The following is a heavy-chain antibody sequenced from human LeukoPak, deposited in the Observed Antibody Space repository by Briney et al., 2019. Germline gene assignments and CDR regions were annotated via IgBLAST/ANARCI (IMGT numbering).Heavy chain of an antibody. CDR1: GYTFTSYG. CDR2: ISAYNGNT. D-gene: IGHD1-1*01. Sequence: GASVKVSCKASGYTFTSYGISWVRQAPGQGLEWMGWISAYNGNTNYAQKFQGRVTITTDESTSTAYMELSSLRSEDTAVYYCAMEKTPRKYYYYYYMDVWGKGTTVTVSS. J-gene: IGHJ6*03. CDR3: AMEKTPRKYYYYYYMDV. V-gene: IGHV1-18*01.